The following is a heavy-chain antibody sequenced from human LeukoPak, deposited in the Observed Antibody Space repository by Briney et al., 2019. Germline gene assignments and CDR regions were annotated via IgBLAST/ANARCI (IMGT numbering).Heavy chain of an antibody. D-gene: IGHD3-10*01. CDR2: IKGDESKK. Sequence: GGSLRLSCAASGFTFSGYWMTWVRQAPGKGLEWMANIKGDESKKYYVDSVKGRFTISRDNAKNSLYLQMNSLRAEDTAVYYCARDSNPRGGYDAFDFWGQGTLVTVSS. J-gene: IGHJ3*01. V-gene: IGHV3-7*01. CDR3: ARDSNPRGGYDAFDF. CDR1: GFTFSGYW.